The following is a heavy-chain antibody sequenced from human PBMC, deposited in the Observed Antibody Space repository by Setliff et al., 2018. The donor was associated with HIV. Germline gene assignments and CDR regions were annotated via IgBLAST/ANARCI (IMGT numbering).Heavy chain of an antibody. D-gene: IGHD3-22*01. CDR2: IKANTDGGTT. Sequence: PGGSLRLSCAGSGFTFNDAWISWVRQAPGKGLGWVGRIKANTDGGTTDYAAPVRGRFTISRDDSKNTVYLQMDSLKTEDTAIYYCTTAPFTIILVEISEDAFDIWGQGTVVTVSS. J-gene: IGHJ3*02. CDR1: GFTFNDAW. V-gene: IGHV3-15*01. CDR3: TTAPFTIILVEISEDAFDI.